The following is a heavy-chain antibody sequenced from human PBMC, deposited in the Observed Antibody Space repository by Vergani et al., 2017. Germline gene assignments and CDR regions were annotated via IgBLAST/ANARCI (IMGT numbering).Heavy chain of an antibody. D-gene: IGHD3-16*02. CDR1: GGAVNSGSNF. CDR2: TSTDGST. J-gene: IGHJ6*03. V-gene: IGHV4-61*02. CDR3: ARETVVTSWDGYRFHYMDV. Sequence: QVQLQESGPGLVKPSQTLSLTCSVSGGAVNSGSNFWTWIRQPAGKGLEWIGRTSTDGSTNYNPSLKSRVTLSVDTSKTQISLRLTSVTPEDTAVYYCARETVVTSWDGYRFHYMDVWGKGTTVTVSS.